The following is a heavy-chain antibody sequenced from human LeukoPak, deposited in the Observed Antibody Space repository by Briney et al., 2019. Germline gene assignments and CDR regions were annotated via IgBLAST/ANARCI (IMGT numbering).Heavy chain of an antibody. V-gene: IGHV1-2*02. Sequence: ASVKVSCKASGYTFTGYYMHWVRQAPGRGLEWMGWINPNSGGTNYAQKFQGRVTMTRDTSISTAYMELSRLRSDDTAVYYCARSLGSGSYFGDYWGQGTLVTVSS. D-gene: IGHD3-10*01. CDR2: INPNSGGT. CDR3: ARSLGSGSYFGDY. J-gene: IGHJ4*02. CDR1: GYTFTGYY.